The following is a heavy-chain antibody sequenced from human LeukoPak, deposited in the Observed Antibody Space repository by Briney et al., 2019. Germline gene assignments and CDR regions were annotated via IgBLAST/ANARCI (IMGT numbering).Heavy chain of an antibody. CDR3: ARDHEGDSYGFDY. CDR2: ISYDGSNK. J-gene: IGHJ4*02. Sequence: GGSLRLSCAASGFTFSSYAMHWVRQAPGKGLEWVAVISYDGSNKYYADSVKGRFTISRDNSKNTLYLQMNSLRAEDTAAYYCARDHEGDSYGFDYWGQGTLVTVSS. CDR1: GFTFSSYA. V-gene: IGHV3-30-3*01. D-gene: IGHD5-18*01.